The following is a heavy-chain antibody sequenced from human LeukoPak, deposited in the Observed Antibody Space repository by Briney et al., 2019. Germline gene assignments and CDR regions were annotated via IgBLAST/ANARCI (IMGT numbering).Heavy chain of an antibody. CDR1: GGSISSGDYY. J-gene: IGHJ5*02. CDR2: IYYSGST. V-gene: IGHV4-30-4*01. CDR3: AGYYGDYGYLP. Sequence: PSETLSLTCTVSGGSISSGDYYWSWIRQPPGKGLEWIGYIYYSGSTNYNPSLKSRVTISVDTSKNQFSLKLNSVTAADTAVYYCAGYYGDYGYLPWGQGTLVTVSS. D-gene: IGHD4-17*01.